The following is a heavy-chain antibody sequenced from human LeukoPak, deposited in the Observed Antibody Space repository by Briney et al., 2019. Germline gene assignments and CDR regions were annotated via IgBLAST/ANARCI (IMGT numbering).Heavy chain of an antibody. CDR1: GYPFSGYY. CDR3: ARENLNYYGSGSYLY. CDR2: INPESGAT. Sequence: GASVQVSCKASGYPFSGYYIHWVRRGPGQGLEWLGWINPESGATKYAQRFEGRVTLTRDTSVTTVHMELSGLRYDDSAVYYCARENLNYYGSGSYLYWGQGSQVTVSS. V-gene: IGHV1-2*02. D-gene: IGHD3-10*01. J-gene: IGHJ4*02.